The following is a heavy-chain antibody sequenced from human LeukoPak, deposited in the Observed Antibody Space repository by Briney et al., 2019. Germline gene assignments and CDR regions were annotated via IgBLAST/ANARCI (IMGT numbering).Heavy chain of an antibody. J-gene: IGHJ4*02. Sequence: SSETLSLTCTVSGGSISSYYWSWIRQPPGKGVEWSGYIYYSGSTNYNPSLKRRVNISVDTSKNEFSLKMRCVATADAAVYYCGSTNYNPSLKSRLTISVDTSKNQFSLKLSSVTAADTAVYYCARVYYYDSSGYSHTFDYWGQGTLVTVSS. CDR1: GGSISSYY. V-gene: IGHV4-59*01. CDR3: GSTNYNPSLKSRLTISVDTSKNQFSLKLSSVTAADTAVYYCARVYYYDSSGYSHTFDY. D-gene: IGHD3-10*01. CDR2: IYYSGST.